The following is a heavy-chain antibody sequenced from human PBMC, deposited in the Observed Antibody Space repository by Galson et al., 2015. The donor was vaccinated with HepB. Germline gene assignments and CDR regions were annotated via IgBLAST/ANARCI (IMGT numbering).Heavy chain of an antibody. Sequence: SLRLSCAASGFTFSGSAIHWVRQASGKGLEWIGRIRSKSKNYATVYSASVKGRFTISRDDSRNTAYLRMSSLTNEDSAVYYCSRGDVRDSEHYYYMDVWGKGTTITVSS. CDR3: SRGDVRDSEHYYYMDV. CDR1: GFTFSGSA. D-gene: IGHD2-21*02. V-gene: IGHV3-73*01. J-gene: IGHJ6*03. CDR2: IRSKSKNYAT.